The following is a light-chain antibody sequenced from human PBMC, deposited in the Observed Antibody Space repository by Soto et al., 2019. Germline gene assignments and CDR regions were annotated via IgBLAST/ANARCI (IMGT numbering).Light chain of an antibody. CDR1: QSVTNK. J-gene: IGKJ4*01. V-gene: IGKV3-15*01. CDR3: QQYHGWPLT. Sequence: EVVMTQSPATLSVSPGESATLSCWASQSVTNKLAWYQQTPGQAPRLLIYGASTRATTTPARFSGSGSGTDFTLPISSLQSEDLGVYYCQQYHGWPLTFGGGTKVEI. CDR2: GAS.